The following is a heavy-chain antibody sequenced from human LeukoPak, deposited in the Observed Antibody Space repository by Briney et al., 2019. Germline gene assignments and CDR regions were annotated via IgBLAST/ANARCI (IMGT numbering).Heavy chain of an antibody. J-gene: IGHJ5*02. CDR3: ARDKLGLGELSLYDQ. D-gene: IGHD3-16*02. CDR2: MNPNSGGT. Sequence: ASVKVSCKASGYTLTGYYMHWVRQAPEQGLEWMGWMNPNSGGTKYAQKFQGRVTMTRDTSISTAYMELSRLRSDDTAMYYCARDKLGLGELSLYDQWGQGTLVTVFS. CDR1: GYTLTGYY. V-gene: IGHV1-2*02.